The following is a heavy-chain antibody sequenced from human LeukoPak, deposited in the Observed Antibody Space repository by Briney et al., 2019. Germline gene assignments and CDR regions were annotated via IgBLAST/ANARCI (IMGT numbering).Heavy chain of an antibody. CDR3: AKDASAGGSYYFDF. CDR1: GFTFGSYA. J-gene: IGHJ4*02. CDR2: ISGSGRDT. D-gene: IGHD6-13*01. Sequence: PGGSLRLSCAASGFTFGSYAMNWVRQAPGKGLEWVSTISGSGRDTDYTDSVKGRFTISRDNSKNTLYLQMNSLRAEDTAVYYCAKDASAGGSYYFDFWGQGTLVTVSS. V-gene: IGHV3-23*01.